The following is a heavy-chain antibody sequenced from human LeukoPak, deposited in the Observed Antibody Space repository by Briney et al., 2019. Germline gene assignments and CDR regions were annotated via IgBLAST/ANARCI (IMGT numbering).Heavy chain of an antibody. Sequence: PSEILSLTCTVSGGSISSTTYYWGWIRQPPGKGLEWIGTIYYSGTTYYNPSLKSRVTISVDTSKNQFSLELSSMTDADTAVYYCARGPTLKYFHHWGQGTLVSVSS. CDR3: ARGPTLKYFHH. V-gene: IGHV4-39*02. CDR2: IYYSGTT. CDR1: GGSISSTTYY. J-gene: IGHJ1*01.